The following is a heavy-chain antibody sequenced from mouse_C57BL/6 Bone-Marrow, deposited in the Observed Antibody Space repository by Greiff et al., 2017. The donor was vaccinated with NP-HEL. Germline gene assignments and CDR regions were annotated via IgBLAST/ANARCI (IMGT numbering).Heavy chain of an antibody. V-gene: IGHV1-69*01. Sequence: QVQLQQPGAELVMPGASVKLSCKASGYTFTSYWMHWVKQRPGQGLEWIGEIDTSDSYTNYNQKFKGKSTLTVDKSSSTAYMQLSSLTSEDSAVYYCARSYYGNWMDYWGQGTSVTVSS. CDR3: ARSYYGNWMDY. D-gene: IGHD2-1*01. J-gene: IGHJ4*01. CDR1: GYTFTSYW. CDR2: IDTSDSYT.